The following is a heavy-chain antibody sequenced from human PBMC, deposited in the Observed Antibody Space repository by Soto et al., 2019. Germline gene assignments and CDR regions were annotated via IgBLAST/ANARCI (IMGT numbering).Heavy chain of an antibody. CDR1: GGTFSSYA. J-gene: IGHJ4*02. V-gene: IGHV1-69*13. D-gene: IGHD2-15*01. CDR2: IIPIFGTA. CDR3: ARDSLPYCSGGSCYLDY. Sequence: ASVKVSCKASGGTFSSYAISWVRQAPGQGLEWMGGIIPIFGTANYAQKFQGRVTITADESTSTAYMELSSLRSEDTAVYYCARDSLPYCSGGSCYLDYWGQGTLVTVSS.